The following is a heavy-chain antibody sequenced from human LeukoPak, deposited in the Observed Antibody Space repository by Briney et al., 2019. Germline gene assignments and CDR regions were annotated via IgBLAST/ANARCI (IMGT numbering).Heavy chain of an antibody. CDR2: ISINGGST. CDR1: GFNFRSYD. Sequence: GVLRLSCSAPGFNFRSYDMYWVRQAPGKGLEYFSAISINGGSTYYADSVKGRFTISRDNSKNTLYLQMSSLRVEDTAVYYCVNDGSGGYDHDYWGQGTLVTVSS. CDR3: VNDGSGGYDHDY. V-gene: IGHV3-64D*09. D-gene: IGHD5-12*01. J-gene: IGHJ4*02.